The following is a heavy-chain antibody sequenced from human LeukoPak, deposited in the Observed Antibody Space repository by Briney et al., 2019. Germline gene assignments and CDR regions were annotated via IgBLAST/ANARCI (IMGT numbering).Heavy chain of an antibody. J-gene: IGHJ4*02. V-gene: IGHV4-59*01. CDR1: GDSISSYY. Sequence: SETLSLTCTVSGDSISSYYCSWIRQPPGKGLEWIGYIYYSGSTSYNPSLKSRVTISLDTSNNQFSLKLSSVTAAGTAVYYCARGSSSGYYWGFDYWGQGTLVTVSS. CDR3: ARGSSSGYYWGFDY. D-gene: IGHD3-22*01. CDR2: IYYSGST.